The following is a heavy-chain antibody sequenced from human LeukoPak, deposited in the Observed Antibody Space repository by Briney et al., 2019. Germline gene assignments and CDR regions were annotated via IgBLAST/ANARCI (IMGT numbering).Heavy chain of an antibody. CDR3: ARVVSSSRYYFDY. CDR1: GGSFSGYY. J-gene: IGHJ4*02. CDR2: IYYSGST. D-gene: IGHD6-6*01. Sequence: PSETLSLTCAVYGGSFSGYYWSWIRQPPGKGLEWIGYIYYSGSTNYNPSLKSRVTISVDTSKNQFSLKLSSVTAADTAVYYCARVVSSSRYYFDYWGQGTLVTVSS. V-gene: IGHV4-59*01.